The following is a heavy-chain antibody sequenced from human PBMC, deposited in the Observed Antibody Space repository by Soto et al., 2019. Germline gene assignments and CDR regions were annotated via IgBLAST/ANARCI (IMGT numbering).Heavy chain of an antibody. CDR2: ISGSGGST. D-gene: IGHD3-3*01. CDR1: GFTFSSYA. J-gene: IGHJ6*02. CDR3: ATSFWSGPGPEYYYGMDV. V-gene: IGHV3-23*01. Sequence: PGGSLRLSCAASGFTFSSYAMSWVRQAPGKGLEWVSAISGSGGSTYYADSVKGRLTISRDNSKNTLYLQMNSLRAEDTAVYYCATSFWSGPGPEYYYGMDVWGQGTTVTVSS.